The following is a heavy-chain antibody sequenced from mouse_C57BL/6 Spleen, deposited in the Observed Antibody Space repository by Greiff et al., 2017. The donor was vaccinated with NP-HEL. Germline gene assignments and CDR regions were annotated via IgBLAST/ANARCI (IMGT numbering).Heavy chain of an antibody. J-gene: IGHJ2*01. CDR3: AREHDWDYFDY. Sequence: QVQLQQSGPELVKPGASVKISCKASGYAFSSSWMNWVKQRPGKGLEWIGRIYPGDGDTNYNGKFKGKATLTADKSSSTAYMQLSSLTSEDSAVYFCAREHDWDYFDYWGQGTTLTVSS. V-gene: IGHV1-82*01. CDR1: GYAFSSSW. CDR2: IYPGDGDT. D-gene: IGHD2-4*01.